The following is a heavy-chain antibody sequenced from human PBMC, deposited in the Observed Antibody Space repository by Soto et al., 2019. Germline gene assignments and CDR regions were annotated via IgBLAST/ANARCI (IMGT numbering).Heavy chain of an antibody. CDR2: IYYRGST. J-gene: IGHJ6*02. CDR1: GGSISSGDYY. V-gene: IGHV4-30-4*01. Sequence: QVQLQESGPGLVKPSQTLSLTCTVSGGSISSGDYYWSWIRQPPGKGLEWIGYIYYRGSTYYNPALKGRVTISVDPSKSQFSLRLSSVTAADTAVYYCARDRGIVATIGVDYYYYGMDVWGQGTTVTVSS. CDR3: ARDRGIVATIGVDYYYYGMDV. D-gene: IGHD5-12*01.